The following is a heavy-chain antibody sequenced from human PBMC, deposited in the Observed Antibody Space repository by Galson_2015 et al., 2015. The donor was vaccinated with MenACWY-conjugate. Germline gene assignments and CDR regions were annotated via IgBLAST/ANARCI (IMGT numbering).Heavy chain of an antibody. Sequence: SLRLSCAASGFSFSTYWMHWVRQAPGKGLVWVSHINSDGSSTSYADSGKGRFTISRNNAKNTLYLQMNSLRAEDTAVYYCARGVDTWGQGTMVTVSS. CDR3: ARGVDT. V-gene: IGHV3-74*01. J-gene: IGHJ3*02. CDR1: GFSFSTYW. CDR2: INSDGSST.